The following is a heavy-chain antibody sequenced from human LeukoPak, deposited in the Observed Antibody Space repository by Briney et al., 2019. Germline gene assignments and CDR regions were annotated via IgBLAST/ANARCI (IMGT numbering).Heavy chain of an antibody. CDR3: ARGGLNALEAFDI. V-gene: IGHV3-30*03. Sequence: PGRSLRLSCAASGFTFGSYGMHWVRQAPGKGLEWVAVISYDGSNKYYADSVKGRFTISRDNSKNTLYLKMNSLRADDTAVYYCARGGLNALEAFDIWGQGTLVTVCS. J-gene: IGHJ3*02. CDR1: GFTFGSYG. D-gene: IGHD1-1*01. CDR2: ISYDGSNK.